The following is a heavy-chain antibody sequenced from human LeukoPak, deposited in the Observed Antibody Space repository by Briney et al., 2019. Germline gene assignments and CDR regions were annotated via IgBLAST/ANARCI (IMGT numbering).Heavy chain of an antibody. J-gene: IGHJ4*02. V-gene: IGHV4-59*02. CDR2: IYHSGST. CDR3: ACLGGYYDFWSGYRDY. D-gene: IGHD3-3*01. Sequence: SETLSLTCTVSSGSVSSYYWSWIRQPPGKGLEWIGYIYHSGSTNHSPSLKSRVTTSVDTSKNQFSLELSSVTAADTAVYFCACLGGYYDFWSGYRDYWGQGILVTVSS. CDR1: SGSVSSYY.